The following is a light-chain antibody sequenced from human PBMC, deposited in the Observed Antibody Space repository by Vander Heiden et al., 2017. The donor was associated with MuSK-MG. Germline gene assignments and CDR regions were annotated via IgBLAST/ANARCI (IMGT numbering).Light chain of an antibody. CDR2: WAS. V-gene: IGKV4-1*01. CDR3: QQYYRTPPT. CDR1: QSLLYSYNNKNY. J-gene: IGKJ4*01. Sequence: VFAQSPDSLAVSLGESATITFKSRQSLLYSYNNKNYLAWYQQKPGQPPKRLIYWASTRESGVPARFSGSGSGTDFTLTISSLQAEDVAVYYCQQYYRTPPTFGGGTKVEIK.